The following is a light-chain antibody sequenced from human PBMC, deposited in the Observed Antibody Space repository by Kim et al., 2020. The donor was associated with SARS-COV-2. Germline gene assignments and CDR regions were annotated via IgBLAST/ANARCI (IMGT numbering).Light chain of an antibody. Sequence: VSPGQTATITCTGDDLGSKSVSWYRQKPGQSPVLVIYQDYRRPSGIPERFSGSNSGNTATLIISGAQTLDEADYYCQAWDPYIVVFGGGTQLTVL. CDR3: QAWDPYIVV. J-gene: IGLJ2*01. CDR1: DLGSKS. CDR2: QDY. V-gene: IGLV3-1*01.